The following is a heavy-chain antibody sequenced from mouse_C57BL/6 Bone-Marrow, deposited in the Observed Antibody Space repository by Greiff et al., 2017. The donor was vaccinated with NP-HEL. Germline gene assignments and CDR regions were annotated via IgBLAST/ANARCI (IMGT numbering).Heavy chain of an antibody. CDR1: GFSFNTYA. J-gene: IGHJ1*03. Sequence: EVNVVESGGGLVQPKGSLKLSCAASGFSFNTYAMNWVRQAPGKGLEWVARIRSKSNNYATYYADSVKDRFTISRDDSESMLYLQMNNLKTEDTAMYYCVRPPPTTVVATDWYFDVWGTGTTVTVSS. CDR3: VRPPPTTVVATDWYFDV. CDR2: IRSKSNNYAT. D-gene: IGHD1-1*01. V-gene: IGHV10-1*01.